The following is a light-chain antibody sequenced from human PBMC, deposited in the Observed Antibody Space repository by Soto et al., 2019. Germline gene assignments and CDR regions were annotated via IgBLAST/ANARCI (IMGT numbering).Light chain of an antibody. CDR2: AAS. Sequence: EIMLKQSMGSLSLTQRENTTLSCRASQSVRNSYLAWDQQKPGHAPSLLIYAASTRATGIPERFSGSGSGTDFTLTISRLEHEDFAVYYCQQYGSATTFGQGTKV. V-gene: IGKV3-20*01. CDR3: QQYGSATT. J-gene: IGKJ1*01. CDR1: QSVRNSY.